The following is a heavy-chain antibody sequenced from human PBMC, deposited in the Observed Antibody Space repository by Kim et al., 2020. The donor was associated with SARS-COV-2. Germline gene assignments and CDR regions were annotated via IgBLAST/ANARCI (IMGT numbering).Heavy chain of an antibody. CDR1: GYTFTSYG. V-gene: IGHV1-18*01. CDR3: ARVRIYGSGSEYFDY. D-gene: IGHD3-10*01. Sequence: ASVKVSCKASGYTFTSYGISWVRQAPGQGLEWMGWISAYNGNTNYAQKLQGRVTMTTDTSTSTAYMELRSLRSDDTAVYYCARVRIYGSGSEYFDYWGQGTLVTVSS. CDR2: ISAYNGNT. J-gene: IGHJ4*02.